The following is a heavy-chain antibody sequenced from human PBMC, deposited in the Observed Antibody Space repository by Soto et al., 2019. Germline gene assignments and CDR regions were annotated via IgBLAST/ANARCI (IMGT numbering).Heavy chain of an antibody. Sequence: GGSLRLSCAASGFTFSSYSMNWVRQAPGKGLEWVSYISSSSSTIYYADSVKGRFTISRDNAKNSLYLQMNSLRAEDTAVYYCARDLWMGPFPAGGSYRYTGSLGYWGQGTLVTVSS. CDR2: ISSSSSTI. J-gene: IGHJ4*02. CDR3: ARDLWMGPFPAGGSYRYTGSLGY. D-gene: IGHD3-16*02. V-gene: IGHV3-48*01. CDR1: GFTFSSYS.